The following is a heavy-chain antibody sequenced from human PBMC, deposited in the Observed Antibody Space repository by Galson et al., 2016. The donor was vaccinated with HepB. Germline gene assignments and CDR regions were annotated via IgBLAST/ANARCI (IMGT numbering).Heavy chain of an antibody. V-gene: IGHV3-23*01. CDR2: ISGVSDRT. CDR1: GFTFSNYA. D-gene: IGHD4-11*01. CDR3: AKERPYSNVRQYYLEN. Sequence: SLRLSCAASGFTFSNYAMSWVRQAPGKGPEWVSAISGVSDRTYYAGSMKDRFIISRDDSRNMLFLQLNSLRAEDTAIYYCAKERPYSNVRQYYLENWGLGTLVTVSS. J-gene: IGHJ4*01.